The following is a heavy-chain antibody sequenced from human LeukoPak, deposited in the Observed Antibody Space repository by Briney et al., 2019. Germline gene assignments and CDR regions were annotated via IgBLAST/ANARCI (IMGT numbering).Heavy chain of an antibody. CDR2: ITDSGSST. Sequence: PGGSLRLSCAGSGFTFFIQARSWVRQAPGKGLEWVSSITDSGSSTFYADSVKGRFTTSRDNSKNILYLQISSLRAEDTAVYYCAKDRDPVYGDYVHWGQGTLVTVSS. V-gene: IGHV3-23*01. CDR3: AKDRDPVYGDYVH. J-gene: IGHJ4*02. D-gene: IGHD4-17*01. CDR1: GFTFFIQA.